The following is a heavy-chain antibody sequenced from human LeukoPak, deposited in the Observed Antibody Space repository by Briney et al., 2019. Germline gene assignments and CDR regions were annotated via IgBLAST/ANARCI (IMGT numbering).Heavy chain of an antibody. Sequence: GGSLRLSCAASGFTFSSYSMNWVRQAPGKGLEWVSSISSSSDYRYYADSVKGRFTISRDNAKNSLYLQMNSLRAEDTAVYYCARANDFWSSYSDYWGQGTLVTVSS. V-gene: IGHV3-21*01. J-gene: IGHJ4*02. CDR3: ARANDFWSSYSDY. D-gene: IGHD3-3*01. CDR1: GFTFSSYS. CDR2: ISSSSDYR.